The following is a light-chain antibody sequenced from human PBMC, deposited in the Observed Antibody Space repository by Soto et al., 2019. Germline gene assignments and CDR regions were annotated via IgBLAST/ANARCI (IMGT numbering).Light chain of an antibody. Sequence: TQSPSTLSASVGDRVTITCRASQSIGSWLAWYQQKPGQAPRLLIFGASSRATGIPDRFSGSGSGTDFTLTISRLEPEDFAVYYCQHYGTSPWTFGQGTKVEIK. CDR2: GAS. CDR3: QHYGTSPWT. J-gene: IGKJ1*01. V-gene: IGKV3-20*01. CDR1: QSIGSW.